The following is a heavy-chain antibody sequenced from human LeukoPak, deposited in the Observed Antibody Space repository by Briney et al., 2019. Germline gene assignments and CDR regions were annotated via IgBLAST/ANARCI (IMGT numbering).Heavy chain of an antibody. D-gene: IGHD3-16*01. CDR1: AFSSNTYS. CDR2: MKEDGSAT. J-gene: IGHJ4*02. V-gene: IGHV3-7*04. Sequence: PRGSLRLSCAADSAFSSNTYSWIRQTPGKGLEWVAKMKEDGSATFYVDSVRGRFTISRDNAKRSLYLQMSSLKVEDTAVYYCARGGASHFESWGQGTLVSVST. CDR3: ARGGASHFES.